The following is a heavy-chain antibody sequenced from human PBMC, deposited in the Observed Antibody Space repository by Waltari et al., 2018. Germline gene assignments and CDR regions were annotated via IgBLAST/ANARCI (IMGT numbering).Heavy chain of an antibody. CDR3: AKDRGGSYYGFDY. D-gene: IGHD1-26*01. J-gene: IGHJ4*02. CDR2: IYSGGST. Sequence: EVQLLESGGGLVQPGGSLRLSCAASGFTFSSYAMSWVRQAPGKGLEWVSVIYSGGSTYYADSVKGRFTISRDNSKNTLYLQINSLRAEDTAVYYCAKDRGGSYYGFDYWGQGTLVTVSS. V-gene: IGHV3-23*03. CDR1: GFTFSSYA.